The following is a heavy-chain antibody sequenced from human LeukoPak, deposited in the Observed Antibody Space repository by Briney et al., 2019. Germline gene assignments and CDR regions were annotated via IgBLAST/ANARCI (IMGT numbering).Heavy chain of an antibody. J-gene: IGHJ5*02. Sequence: GESLKISCKGSGYSFTSYWIGWVRQMPGKGLEWMGILYPGDSDTRYSPSFQGQVTISADKSISTAYLQWSSLKASDTAMYYCARLGSGWSGEPNWFDPWGQGTLVTVSS. CDR2: LYPGDSDT. CDR3: ARLGSGWSGEPNWFDP. V-gene: IGHV5-51*01. D-gene: IGHD6-19*01. CDR1: GYSFTSYW.